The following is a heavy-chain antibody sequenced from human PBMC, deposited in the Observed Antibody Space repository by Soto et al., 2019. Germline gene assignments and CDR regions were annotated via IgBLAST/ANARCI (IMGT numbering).Heavy chain of an antibody. D-gene: IGHD3-10*01. J-gene: IGHJ4*02. Sequence: QVQLVQSGAEVKKPGSSVKVSCTASGGTFRFYTINWVRQVPGQGLEWMGRIIPMLRMANFAQKFQGRVTMTADEATSTAYLDLSSLRSEDTAVYYCATNYGSVSAHFDYLGQGTLVTVSS. CDR3: ATNYGSVSAHFDY. V-gene: IGHV1-69*02. CDR2: IIPMLRMA. CDR1: GGTFRFYT.